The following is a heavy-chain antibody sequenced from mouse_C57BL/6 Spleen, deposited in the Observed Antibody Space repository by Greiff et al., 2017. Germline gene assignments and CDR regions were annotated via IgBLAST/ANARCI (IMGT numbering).Heavy chain of an antibody. J-gene: IGHJ2*01. CDR2: ISSGGDYI. Sequence: EVKLVESGEGLVKPGGSLKLSCAASGFTFSSYAMSWVRQTPEKRLEWVAYISSGGDYIYYADTVKGRFTISRDNARNTLYLQMSSLKSEDTAMYYCTRDDDYYGSSYFDYWGQGTTRTVSS. D-gene: IGHD1-1*01. CDR1: GFTFSSYA. CDR3: TRDDDYYGSSYFDY. V-gene: IGHV5-9-1*02.